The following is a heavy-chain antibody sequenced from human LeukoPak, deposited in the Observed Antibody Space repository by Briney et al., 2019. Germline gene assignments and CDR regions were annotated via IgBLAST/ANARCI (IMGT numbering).Heavy chain of an antibody. CDR1: GFSFSSYG. CDR2: IRYDESDK. V-gene: IGHV3-30*02. Sequence: GGSLRLSCAASGFSFSSYGMHWVRQAPGKGLEWVAFIRYDESDKYYADSVKGRFTISRDNSKNTLNLQMNSLRGEDTAVYYCAKDREAAAFYWGQGTLVTVSS. D-gene: IGHD6-13*01. J-gene: IGHJ4*02. CDR3: AKDREAAAFY.